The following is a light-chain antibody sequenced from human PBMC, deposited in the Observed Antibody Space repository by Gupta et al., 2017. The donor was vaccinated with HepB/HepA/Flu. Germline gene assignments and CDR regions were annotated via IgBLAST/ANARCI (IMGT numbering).Light chain of an antibody. CDR3: RQHNNYPIT. Sequence: DIQMTQSPSSLSASIGDRVTITCRASQGIRNDLDWYQQKPGKAPKRLIYAASTLQSGVPSRFSGSGSGTDYTLTISSLRPEDSATYYCRQHNNYPITFGRGTKVEIK. J-gene: IGKJ4*01. CDR2: AAS. V-gene: IGKV1-17*01. CDR1: QGIRND.